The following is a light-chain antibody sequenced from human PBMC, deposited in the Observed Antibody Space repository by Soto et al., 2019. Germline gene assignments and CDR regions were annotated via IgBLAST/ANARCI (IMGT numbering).Light chain of an antibody. CDR2: WAS. J-gene: IGKJ1*01. Sequence: DIVMTQSPDSLAVSLGERATINCKSSQSVLYSSNNKNYLAWYQQKPGQPPKLLIYWASTRESGVPDRFSGRGSGTDFTLTISSLQAEDVAVYYCQQYYSTPLFGQGTKVDIK. V-gene: IGKV4-1*01. CDR1: QSVLYSSNNKNY. CDR3: QQYYSTPL.